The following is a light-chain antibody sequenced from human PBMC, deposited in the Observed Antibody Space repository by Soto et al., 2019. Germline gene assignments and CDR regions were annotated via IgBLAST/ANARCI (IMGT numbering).Light chain of an antibody. J-gene: IGKJ1*01. CDR1: QRVTSNY. Sequence: ETVLTQSPGTLSLSPGERATLSCRASQRVTSNYLAWYQQKPGQAPRLLIFGASIRDTGIPDRFSGSGSGTDFTLTISRLEPEDFAVYYCHQYGSSPGTFGQWTKMEI. CDR2: GAS. CDR3: HQYGSSPGT. V-gene: IGKV3-20*01.